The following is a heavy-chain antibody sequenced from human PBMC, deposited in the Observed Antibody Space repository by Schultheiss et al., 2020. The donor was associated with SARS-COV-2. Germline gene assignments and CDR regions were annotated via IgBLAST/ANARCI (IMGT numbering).Heavy chain of an antibody. V-gene: IGHV4-31*01. Sequence: SETLSLTCTVSGGSISCGASFWSWIRQHPGKGLEWIGYIYYSGSTYHNPSLKSLVTISVDTSKKQFSLKLSSVTAADTAVYYCARGEYSYGYVVDWFDPWGQGILVTVSS. CDR3: ARGEYSYGYVVDWFDP. D-gene: IGHD5-18*01. CDR1: GGSISCGASF. CDR2: IYYSGST. J-gene: IGHJ5*02.